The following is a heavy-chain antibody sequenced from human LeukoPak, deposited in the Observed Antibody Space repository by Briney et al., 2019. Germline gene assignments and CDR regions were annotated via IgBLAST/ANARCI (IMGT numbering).Heavy chain of an antibody. J-gene: IGHJ4*02. D-gene: IGHD5/OR15-5a*01. V-gene: IGHV3-23*01. CDR1: GFAFSTYA. CDR2: ISTSGRAT. CDR3: AKARGSSVYEQFDY. Sequence: GGSLRLSCAASGFAFSTYAMIWVRQAPEKGLQWVSTISTSGRATYYADSVEGRFTISRDNAKNKLYLQMNSLRADDTAVYYCAKARGSSVYEQFDYWGQGTQVTVSP.